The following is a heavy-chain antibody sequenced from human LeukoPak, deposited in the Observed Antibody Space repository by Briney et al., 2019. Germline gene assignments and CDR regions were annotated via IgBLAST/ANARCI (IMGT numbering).Heavy chain of an antibody. CDR3: ARTATGQYDSSGSLDY. D-gene: IGHD3-22*01. J-gene: IGHJ4*02. CDR2: IIPIFGTA. CDR1: GGTFSSYA. Sequence: SVKVSCRASGGTFSSYAISWVRQAPGQGLEWMGGIIPIFGTANYAQKFQGRVTITADESTSTAYMELSSLRSEDTAVYYCARTATGQYDSSGSLDYWGQGTLVTVSS. V-gene: IGHV1-69*01.